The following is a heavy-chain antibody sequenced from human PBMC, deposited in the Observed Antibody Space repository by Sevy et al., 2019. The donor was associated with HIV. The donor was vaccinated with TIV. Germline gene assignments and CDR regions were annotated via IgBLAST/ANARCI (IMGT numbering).Heavy chain of an antibody. Sequence: GESLKISCSASGFTFSSSGMHWVRQAPGSGLEWVAIISYDGRNKYYADSVKGRFTISRANPKNTRYLQMNSLRPEDTAVYYCTRDAGYSIAWSPSDYWGQGTLVTVSS. J-gene: IGHJ4*02. D-gene: IGHD6-19*01. CDR3: TRDAGYSIAWSPSDY. CDR1: GFTFSSSG. CDR2: ISYDGRNK. V-gene: IGHV3-30*03.